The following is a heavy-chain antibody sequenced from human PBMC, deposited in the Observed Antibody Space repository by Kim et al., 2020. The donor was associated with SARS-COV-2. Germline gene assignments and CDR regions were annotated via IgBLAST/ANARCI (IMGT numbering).Heavy chain of an antibody. CDR1: GFIFGDYA. V-gene: IGHV3-9*01. CDR3: ARDLKRYCSKRSQYPFD. D-gene: IGHD2-2*01. CDR2: IIWNSDVT. J-gene: IGHJ4*01. Sequence: GGSLRLSCAASGFIFGDYAMHWVRQAPGKGLEWVSGIIWNSDVTDYADSVKGRFTISRDNAQNSLYLQMDRLRAEDTAVYYCARDLKRYCSKRSQYPFD.